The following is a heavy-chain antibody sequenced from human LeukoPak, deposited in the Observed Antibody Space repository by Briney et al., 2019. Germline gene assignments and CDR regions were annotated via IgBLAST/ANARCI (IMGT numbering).Heavy chain of an antibody. V-gene: IGHV4-59*08. CDR3: ARLAGTIAAADPDY. CDR2: IYYSGST. D-gene: IGHD6-13*01. Sequence: TTSETLSLTCTVSGGSISSYYWSWIRQPPGKGLEWIGYIYYSGSTNYNPSLKSRVTISVDTSKNQFSLKLSSVTAADTAVYYCARLAGTIAAADPDYWGQGTLVTVSS. J-gene: IGHJ4*02. CDR1: GGSISSYY.